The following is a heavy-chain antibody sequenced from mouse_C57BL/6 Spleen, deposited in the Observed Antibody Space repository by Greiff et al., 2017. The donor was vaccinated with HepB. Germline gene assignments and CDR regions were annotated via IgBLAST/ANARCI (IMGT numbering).Heavy chain of an antibody. V-gene: IGHV1-81*01. CDR1: GYTFTSYG. Sequence: VQLQQSGAELARPGASVKLSCKASGYTFTSYGISWVKQRTGQGLEWIGEIYPRSGNTYYNEKFKGKATLTADKSSSTAYMELRSLASEDSAVYFCAREGYYSNLYAMDDWGQGTSVTVSS. J-gene: IGHJ4*01. D-gene: IGHD2-5*01. CDR2: IYPRSGNT. CDR3: AREGYYSNLYAMDD.